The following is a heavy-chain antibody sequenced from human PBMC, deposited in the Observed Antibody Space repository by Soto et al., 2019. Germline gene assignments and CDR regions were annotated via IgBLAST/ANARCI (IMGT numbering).Heavy chain of an antibody. J-gene: IGHJ3*02. CDR1: GGSISSGGYY. V-gene: IGHV4-31*03. D-gene: IGHD3-22*01. CDR3: ARKNYDDSGAPGEPFDI. Sequence: RSLTCSVSGGSISSGGYYWSWIRQHPGKGLAWIGYIYYSGSTYYNPSLKSRVAMSLDTSKNHFSLRLNSVTAADTAVYYCARKNYDDSGAPGEPFDIGGQGTMVTVSS. CDR2: IYYSGST.